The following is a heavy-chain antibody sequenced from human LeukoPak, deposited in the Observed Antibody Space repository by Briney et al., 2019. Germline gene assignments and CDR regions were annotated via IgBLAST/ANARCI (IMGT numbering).Heavy chain of an antibody. D-gene: IGHD1-1*01. CDR1: GFTFSNYA. CDR3: AKSRSGSANWALQIFDN. V-gene: IGHV3-23*01. Sequence: GGSLRLSCAASGFTFSNYAMTWVRQAPGKGLEWLSAISGSGGSRFYADYVKGRFIISRDNSNNTLFVQMNSLRAEDTAVYYCAKSRSGSANWALQIFDNWGQGALVTVSS. CDR2: ISGSGGSR. J-gene: IGHJ4*02.